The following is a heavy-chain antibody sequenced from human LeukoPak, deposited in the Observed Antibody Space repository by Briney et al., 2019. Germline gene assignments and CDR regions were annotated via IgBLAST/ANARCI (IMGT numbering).Heavy chain of an antibody. CDR1: GGSFSGYY. CDR2: INHSGST. V-gene: IGHV4-34*01. D-gene: IGHD3-16*01. J-gene: IGHJ5*02. CDR3: ARTRSAEVMSWFDP. Sequence: PSETLSLTCAVYGGSFSGYYWSWIRQPPGKGLEWIGEINHSGSTYYNPSLKSRVTISVDTSKNQFSLKLSSVTAADTAVYYCARTRSAEVMSWFDPWGQGTLVTVSS.